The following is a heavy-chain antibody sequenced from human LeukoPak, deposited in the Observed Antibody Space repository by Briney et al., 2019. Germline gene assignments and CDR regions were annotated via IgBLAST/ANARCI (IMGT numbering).Heavy chain of an antibody. V-gene: IGHV4-61*02. CDR2: IYTSGST. D-gene: IGHD3-22*01. CDR3: ARGSRYDSSGYYETIFDY. J-gene: IGHJ4*02. CDR1: DGSISSGSYY. Sequence: SETLSLTCTVSDGSISSGSYYWSWIRQPAGKGLEWIGRIYTSGSTNYNPSLKSRVTISVDTSKNQFSLKLSSVTAADTAVCYCARGSRYDSSGYYETIFDYWGQGTLVTVSS.